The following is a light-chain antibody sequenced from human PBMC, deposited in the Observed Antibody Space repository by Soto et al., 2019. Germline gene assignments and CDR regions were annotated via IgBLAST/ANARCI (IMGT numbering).Light chain of an antibody. CDR3: QQRSNWPLT. Sequence: EIVLTQSPATLSLSPGERATLSCRASQSVSSYLAWYQQTPGQAPMLLIYDASNRATGIPARFSGSGSGTAFPLTISSLEPEDFAVYYCQQRSNWPLTFGGVTKVEIK. CDR2: DAS. V-gene: IGKV3-11*01. CDR1: QSVSSY. J-gene: IGKJ4*01.